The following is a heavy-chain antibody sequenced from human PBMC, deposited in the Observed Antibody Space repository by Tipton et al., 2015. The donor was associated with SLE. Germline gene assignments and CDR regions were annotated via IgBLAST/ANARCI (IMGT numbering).Heavy chain of an antibody. D-gene: IGHD6-13*01. CDR1: GGSISSSIYY. J-gene: IGHJ4*02. CDR3: ACQPDYSSTWYRDY. CDR2: IYYSGGT. Sequence: LRLSCTVSGGSISSSIYYWGWIRQPPGKGLEWIGSIYYSGGTYYNPSLKSRVTISVDTSKNQFSLRLSSVTAADTAMYYCACQPDYSSTWYRDYWGKGTLVTVSS. V-gene: IGHV4-39*07.